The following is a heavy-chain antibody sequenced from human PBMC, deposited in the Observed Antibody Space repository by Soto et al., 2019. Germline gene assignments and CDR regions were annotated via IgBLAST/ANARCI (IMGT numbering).Heavy chain of an antibody. V-gene: IGHV1-69*13. CDR1: GGTFSSYA. CDR3: ARGLMTLGYCSSTSCYADMDV. D-gene: IGHD2-2*01. J-gene: IGHJ6*02. CDR2: IIPIFGTA. Sequence: SVKVSCKASGGTFSSYAISWVRQAPGQGLEWMGGIIPIFGTANYAQKFQGRVTITADESTNTAYMELSSLRSEDTAVYYCARGLMTLGYCSSTSCYADMDVWGQGTTVTVSS.